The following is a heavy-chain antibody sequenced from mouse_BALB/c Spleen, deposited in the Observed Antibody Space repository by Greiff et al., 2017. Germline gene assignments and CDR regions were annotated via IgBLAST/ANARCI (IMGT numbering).Heavy chain of an antibody. J-gene: IGHJ1*01. CDR3: ARGVTTAHWYFDV. Sequence: QVQLQQSGAELVRPGVSVKISCKGSGYTFTDYAMHWVKQSHAKSLEWIGVISTYYGDASYNQKFKGKATMTVDKSSSTAYMELARLTSEDSAIYYCARGVTTAHWYFDVWGAGTTVTVSS. CDR1: GYTFTDYA. D-gene: IGHD1-2*01. V-gene: IGHV1S137*01. CDR2: ISTYYGDA.